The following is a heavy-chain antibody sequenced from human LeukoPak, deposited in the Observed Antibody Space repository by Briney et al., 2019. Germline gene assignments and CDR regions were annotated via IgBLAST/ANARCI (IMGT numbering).Heavy chain of an antibody. V-gene: IGHV1-2*02. Sequence: ASVKVSCKASGYTFTDYYMHWVRQAPGQGLEWMGWINPNSGATNYAQEFQGRVTMTRDTSITTAYMELSRLRSDDTAVYYCTRTKRAADAFDIWGQGTMVTVSS. J-gene: IGHJ3*02. CDR1: GYTFTDYY. D-gene: IGHD2-8*01. CDR2: INPNSGAT. CDR3: TRTKRAADAFDI.